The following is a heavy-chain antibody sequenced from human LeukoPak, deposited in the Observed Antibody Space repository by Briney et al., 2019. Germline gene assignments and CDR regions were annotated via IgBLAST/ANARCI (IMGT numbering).Heavy chain of an antibody. Sequence: SGPTLVKPPQTLTLTCTFSGFSLSTSGVGVGWIRQPPGKALEWLALIYWDDDKRYSPSLKSRLTITKDTSKNQVVLTMTNMDPVDTATYYCAHIRFLEWLTNWFDPWGQGTLVTVSS. V-gene: IGHV2-5*02. CDR2: IYWDDDK. D-gene: IGHD3-3*01. CDR1: GFSLSTSGVG. CDR3: AHIRFLEWLTNWFDP. J-gene: IGHJ5*02.